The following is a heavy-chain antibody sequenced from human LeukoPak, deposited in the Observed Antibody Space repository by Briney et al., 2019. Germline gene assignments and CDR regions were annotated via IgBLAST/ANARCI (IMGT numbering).Heavy chain of an antibody. Sequence: GGSLRLSCAASGFSFNNYAMYWVRQAPGKGLEWVAFIRYDGSNKYYADSVKGRFTISRDNSKNTLYLQMNSLRAEDTAVYYRAKDLRGSGSYYNWIDPWGQGTLVTVSS. D-gene: IGHD3-10*01. CDR1: GFSFNNYA. V-gene: IGHV3-30*02. J-gene: IGHJ5*02. CDR3: AKDLRGSGSYYNWIDP. CDR2: IRYDGSNK.